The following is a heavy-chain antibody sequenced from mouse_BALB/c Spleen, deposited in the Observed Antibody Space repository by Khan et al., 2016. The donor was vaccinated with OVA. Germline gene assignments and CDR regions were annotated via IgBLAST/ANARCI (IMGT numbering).Heavy chain of an antibody. V-gene: IGHV1-7*01. CDR1: GYTFANYW. CDR3: SRLGSSYGATFHY. J-gene: IGHJ2*01. Sequence: QVQLQQSGAELAKPGASVKMSCKASGYTFANYWMHWVKQRPGQGLDWIGYINPSTGYTDYNQKFKDKATLTADKSSSTAYMQLSSLTSEDSSVYYCSRLGSSYGATFHYWGQGTTLTVSS. CDR2: INPSTGYT. D-gene: IGHD1-1*01.